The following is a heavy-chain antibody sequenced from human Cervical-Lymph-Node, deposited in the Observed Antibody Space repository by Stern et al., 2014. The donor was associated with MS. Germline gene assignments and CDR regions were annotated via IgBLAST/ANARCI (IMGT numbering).Heavy chain of an antibody. CDR2: IYPGDSDT. CDR1: GYSFSNFW. D-gene: IGHD3-22*01. Sequence: VQLVQSGAEVKKPGESLKISCKTSGYSFSNFWIGWVRQMPGKGLEWMGIIYPGDSDTNYSPWFQGQVPISAAESTRHASLQWRSLKASDTAMYYFVRRRDSGGYDTFDIWGQGTMLIVSS. V-gene: IGHV5-51*01. J-gene: IGHJ3*02. CDR3: VRRRDSGGYDTFDI.